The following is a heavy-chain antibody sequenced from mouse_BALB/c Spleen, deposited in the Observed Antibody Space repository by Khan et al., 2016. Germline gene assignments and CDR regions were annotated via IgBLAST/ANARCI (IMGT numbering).Heavy chain of an antibody. D-gene: IGHD1-2*01. V-gene: IGHV3-2*02. J-gene: IGHJ1*01. CDR3: TRTQAATRYFDD. CDR1: GYSITSDYA. CDR2: ITGSGST. Sequence: EVQLQESGPGLVKPSQSLSLTCTVTGYSITSDYAWSWIRQFPGNLLECMGYITGSGSTTYNPSLKSRISITRDKSNNTSFLQMYAVTTEDTATYYCTRTQAATRYFDDWGEGTTVTVSS.